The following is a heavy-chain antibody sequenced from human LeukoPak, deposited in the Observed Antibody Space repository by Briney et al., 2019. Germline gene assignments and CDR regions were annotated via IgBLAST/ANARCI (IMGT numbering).Heavy chain of an antibody. CDR1: GFPFSDAW. Sequence: GGSLRLSCAVSGFPFSDAWMSWVRQAPGRGLEWVGRIKSKADGGTADYAAPVIGRFTISREDSKDTLYLQINSLKTEDTAVYYCTTVFYYDRSGYYSTGDWYFDLWGRGTLVTVSS. CDR2: IKSKADGGTA. J-gene: IGHJ2*01. CDR3: TTVFYYDRSGYYSTGDWYFDL. V-gene: IGHV3-15*01. D-gene: IGHD3-22*01.